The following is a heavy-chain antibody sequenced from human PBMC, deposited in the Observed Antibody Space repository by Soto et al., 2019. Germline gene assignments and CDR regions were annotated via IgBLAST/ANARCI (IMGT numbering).Heavy chain of an antibody. CDR2: IDPSDSYT. CDR1: GYSFTSYW. D-gene: IGHD1-26*01. CDR3: ARFIVGAAVDY. Sequence: GESLKISCKGSGYSFTSYWISWVRQMPGKGLEWMERIDPSDSYTNYSPSFQGHVTISADKSISTAYLQWSSLKASDTAMYYCARFIVGAAVDYCRQGTLGTASS. V-gene: IGHV5-10-1*01. J-gene: IGHJ4*02.